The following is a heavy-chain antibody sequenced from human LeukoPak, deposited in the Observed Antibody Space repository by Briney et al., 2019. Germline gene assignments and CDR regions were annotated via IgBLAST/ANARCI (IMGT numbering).Heavy chain of an antibody. CDR3: ARLTPAWGYPDY. CDR1: GGSLSSGGYS. CDR2: IYHSGST. Sequence: SETLSLTCAVSGGSLSSGGYSWSWIRQPPGKGLEWIGYIYHSGSTYYNPSLKSRVTISVDRSKNQFSLKLSSVTAADTAVYYCARLTPAWGYPDYWGQGTLVTVSS. J-gene: IGHJ4*02. D-gene: IGHD3-16*02. V-gene: IGHV4-30-2*02.